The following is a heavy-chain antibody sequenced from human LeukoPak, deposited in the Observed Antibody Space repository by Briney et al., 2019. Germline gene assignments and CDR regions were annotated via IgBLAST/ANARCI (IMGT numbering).Heavy chain of an antibody. V-gene: IGHV4-4*02. J-gene: IGHJ4*02. D-gene: IGHD4-17*01. CDR3: ARSGDGDYGDYAGECFDY. CDR2: IYHSGST. CDR1: VGSISSSNW. Sequence: SETLSLTCAVSVGSISSSNWWSWVRQPPGKGLEWIGEIYHSGSTNYNPSLKSRVTISVDKSKNQFSLKLSSVTAADTAVYYCARSGDGDYGDYAGECFDYWGQGTLVTVSS.